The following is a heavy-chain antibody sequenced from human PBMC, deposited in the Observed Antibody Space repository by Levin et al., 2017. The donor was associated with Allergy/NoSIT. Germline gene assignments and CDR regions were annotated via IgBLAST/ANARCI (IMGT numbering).Heavy chain of an antibody. CDR1: GGSFSGYY. V-gene: IGHV4-34*01. CDR3: ARRVPAARYFDL. Sequence: MAGGSLRLSCAVYGGSFSGYYWSWIRQPPGKGLEWIGEINHSGSTNYNPSLKSRVTISVDTSKNQFSLKLSSVTAADTAVYYCARRVPAARYFDLWGRGTLVTVSS. CDR2: INHSGST. J-gene: IGHJ2*01. D-gene: IGHD2-2*01.